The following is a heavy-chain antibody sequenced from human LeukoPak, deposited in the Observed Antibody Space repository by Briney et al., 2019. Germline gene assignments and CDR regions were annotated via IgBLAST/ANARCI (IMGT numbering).Heavy chain of an antibody. CDR3: ARGGDYYDSSGYYRPVNSYYYGMDV. Sequence: SETLSLSCTVSGGSISSDSYHWNWIRQPPGKGLEWIGFISDSGSTNYNPSLKSRVTISVDTSKNQFSLKLSSVTAADTAVYYCARGGDYYDSSGYYRPVNSYYYGMDVWGQGTTVTVSS. V-gene: IGHV4-61*01. D-gene: IGHD3-22*01. CDR1: GGSISSDSYH. CDR2: ISDSGST. J-gene: IGHJ6*02.